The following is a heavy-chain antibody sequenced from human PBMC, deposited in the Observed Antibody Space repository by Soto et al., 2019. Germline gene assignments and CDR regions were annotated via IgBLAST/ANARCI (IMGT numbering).Heavy chain of an antibody. CDR3: ARHAITMVRGVRINWFAP. J-gene: IGHJ5*02. V-gene: IGHV4-31*03. CDR2: IYYSGST. Sequence: PSETLSLACTVSGGSISSAGYYWSWVRQHPGKGLEWIGYIYYSGSTSYSPSLKSRVTISVDTSKNEFSLKLSSVTAADTAVYYCARHAITMVRGVRINWFAPWGQGTLVTVSS. D-gene: IGHD3-10*01. CDR1: GGSISSAGYY.